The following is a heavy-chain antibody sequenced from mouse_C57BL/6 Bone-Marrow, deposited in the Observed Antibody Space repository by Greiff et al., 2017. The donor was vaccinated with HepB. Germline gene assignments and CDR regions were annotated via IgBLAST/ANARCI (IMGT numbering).Heavy chain of an antibody. CDR3: ARYYYCSSYSYYFDY. CDR1: GYAFTNYL. Sequence: QVQLQQSGAELVRPGTSVKVSCKASGYAFTNYLIEWVKQRPGQGLEWIGVINPGSGGTNYNEKFKGKATMTADKSSSTADMQLSSLTSADSAVYFCARYYYCSSYSYYFDYWGQGTTLTVSS. CDR2: INPGSGGT. D-gene: IGHD1-1*01. J-gene: IGHJ2*01. V-gene: IGHV1-54*01.